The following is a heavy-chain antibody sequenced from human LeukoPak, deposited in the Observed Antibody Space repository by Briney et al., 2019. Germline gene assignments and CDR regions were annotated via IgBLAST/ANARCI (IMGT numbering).Heavy chain of an antibody. D-gene: IGHD6-19*01. CDR2: TSYNGNT. CDR1: GYTFSNYG. V-gene: IGHV1-18*04. J-gene: IGHJ4*02. CDR3: ARHSGSGWQALGY. Sequence: GASVKVSCKASGYTFSNYGISWVRQAPGLGLERMGWTSYNGNTNYAQKFQDRVTMTTDTSTTTAYMELRSLESDDTAVYYCARHSGSGWQALGYWGQGILVTVSS.